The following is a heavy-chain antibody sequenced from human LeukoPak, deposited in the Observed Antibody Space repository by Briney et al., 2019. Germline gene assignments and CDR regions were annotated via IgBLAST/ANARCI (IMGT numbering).Heavy chain of an antibody. CDR2: IYYSGST. CDR1: GGSVSSGRYY. D-gene: IGHD3-22*01. J-gene: IGHJ4*02. CDR3: ARGGYGEYYYDSSGYYLFDY. V-gene: IGHV4-61*01. Sequence: KPSETLSLTCTVSGGSVSSGRYYWSWIRQPPGKGLEWMGYIYYSGSTNYNPSLKSRVTISVDTSKNQFSLKLSSVTAADTAVYYCARGGYGEYYYDSSGYYLFDYWGQGTLVTVSS.